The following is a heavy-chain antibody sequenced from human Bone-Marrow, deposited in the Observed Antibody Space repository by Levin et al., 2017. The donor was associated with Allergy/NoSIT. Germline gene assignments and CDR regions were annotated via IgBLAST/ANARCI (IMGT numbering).Heavy chain of an antibody. CDR2: IKPDGNDK. J-gene: IGHJ5*02. CDR1: GFTFRNYW. D-gene: IGHD2-15*01. CDR3: ATFEVAAA. Sequence: GGSLRLSCAASGFTFRNYWMSWVRQAPGKGLEWVAEIKPDGNDKYYEGSVKGRFTISRDNAKNSLYLQMDSLRTEDTAVYFCATFEVAAAWGQGTLVTVSS. V-gene: IGHV3-7*02.